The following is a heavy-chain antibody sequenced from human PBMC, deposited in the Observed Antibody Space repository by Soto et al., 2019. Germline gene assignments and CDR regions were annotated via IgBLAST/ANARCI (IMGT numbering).Heavy chain of an antibody. CDR3: ARDDSYGYADY. CDR1: GGSVSSGSYY. D-gene: IGHD5-18*01. J-gene: IGHJ4*02. CDR2: IYYSGST. Sequence: SETLSLTCTVSGGSVSSGSYYWSWIRQPPGKGLEWIGYIYYSGSTNYNPSLKSRVTISVDTSKNQFSLKLSSVTAADTAVYYCARDDSYGYADYWGQGTLVTVSS. V-gene: IGHV4-61*01.